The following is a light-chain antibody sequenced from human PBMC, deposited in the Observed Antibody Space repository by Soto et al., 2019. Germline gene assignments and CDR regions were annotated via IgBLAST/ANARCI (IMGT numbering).Light chain of an antibody. CDR1: QSISSW. CDR3: QQHNSFSIT. J-gene: IGKJ5*01. V-gene: IGKV1-5*03. CDR2: KAS. Sequence: DIQMTQSPSTLPASVGDRVTVTCRASQSISSWLAWYQQKPGKAPKLLIYKASSLESGVPSRFSGSGSGTEFTLTINSLQADDFATYSCQQHNSFSITFGQGTRLEIK.